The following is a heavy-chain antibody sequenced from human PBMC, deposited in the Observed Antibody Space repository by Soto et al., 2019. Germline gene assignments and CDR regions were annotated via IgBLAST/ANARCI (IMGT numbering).Heavy chain of an antibody. J-gene: IGHJ3*02. CDR3: ARSKFYSDVGAFVI. V-gene: IGHV2-5*02. D-gene: IGHD2-21*01. Sequence: QITLKESGPSLVKPTQTLTLTCTFSGFSLTTSGVAVGWIRQPPGKALEWLAPIYADDDKRYSTSLKTRLAISRGTSENQVVLTMTDMDPVDTDTYSCARSKFYSDVGAFVIWGEGTMVTVSS. CDR2: IYADDDK. CDR1: GFSLTTSGVA.